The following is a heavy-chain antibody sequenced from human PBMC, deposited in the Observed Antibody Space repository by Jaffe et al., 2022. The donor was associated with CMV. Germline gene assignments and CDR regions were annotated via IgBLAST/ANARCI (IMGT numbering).Heavy chain of an antibody. Sequence: QVQLVQSGAEVKKPGASVKVSCKASGYTFTSYAMHWVRQAPGQRLEWMGWINAGNGNTKYSQKFQGRVTITRDTSASTAYMELSSLRSEDTAVYYCARVGRIVGATIGVFDYWGQGTLVTVSS. D-gene: IGHD1-26*01. J-gene: IGHJ4*02. V-gene: IGHV1-3*01. CDR2: INAGNGNT. CDR1: GYTFTSYA. CDR3: ARVGRIVGATIGVFDY.